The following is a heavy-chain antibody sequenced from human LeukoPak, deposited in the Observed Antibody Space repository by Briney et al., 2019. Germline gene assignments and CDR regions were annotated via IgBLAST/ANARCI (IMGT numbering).Heavy chain of an antibody. CDR1: GGAISSYY. Sequence: SETLSLTCTVSGGAISSYYWSWIRQPPGKGLEWIGYIYYSGSTSYKPSLKSRVTISVDTSKNQFSLKLRSVTAADTAVYYCARETSQKGAHYMDVWGKGTTVTISS. CDR3: ARETSQKGAHYMDV. D-gene: IGHD3-16*01. CDR2: IYYSGST. V-gene: IGHV4-59*01. J-gene: IGHJ6*03.